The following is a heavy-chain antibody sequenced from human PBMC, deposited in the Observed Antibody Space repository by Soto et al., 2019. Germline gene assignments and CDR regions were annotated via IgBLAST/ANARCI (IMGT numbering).Heavy chain of an antibody. CDR3: ARDTSGWSLNGLDV. CDR2: INPGGGSA. J-gene: IGHJ6*02. CDR1: GSAITRYY. D-gene: IGHD6-19*01. Sequence: QVDLVQSGAEVKKPGASVTISCKASGSAITRYYIHWLGQAPGRGLEWMGIINPGGGSASYAQKFQDRVTIDKDTSTGTVYMDLRSLRTEDTAVYYCARDTSGWSLNGLDVWGQGTTVNVSS. V-gene: IGHV1-46*01.